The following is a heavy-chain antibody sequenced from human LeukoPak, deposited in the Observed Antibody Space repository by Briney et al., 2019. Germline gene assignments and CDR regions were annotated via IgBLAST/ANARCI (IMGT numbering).Heavy chain of an antibody. CDR3: ARGTPPSSSCYDY. V-gene: IGHV4-38-2*02. CDR2: MYYSGRT. CDR1: GYSISSGYF. J-gene: IGHJ4*02. Sequence: SETLSLTCTVSGYSISSGYFWGWIRQPPGKGLEWIGNMYYSGRTYYNPSLKSRVTISIDTSKNQFSLKLNSVTAADTAVYYCARGTPPSSSCYDYWGQGTLVTVSS. D-gene: IGHD6-13*01.